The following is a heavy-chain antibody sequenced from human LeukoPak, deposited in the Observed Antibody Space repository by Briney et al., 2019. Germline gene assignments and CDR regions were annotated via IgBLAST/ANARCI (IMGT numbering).Heavy chain of an antibody. V-gene: IGHV4-30-4*01. CDR1: GGSISSGDYY. Sequence: SETLSLTCTVSGGSISSGDYYWSWIRQPPGKGLEWIGYIYYSGSTYYNPSLKSRVTISVDTSKNQFSLKLSSVTAADTAVYYCARLDELGQTSYGMDVWGQGTTVTVSS. CDR3: ARLDELGQTSYGMDV. D-gene: IGHD1-7*01. CDR2: IYYSGST. J-gene: IGHJ6*02.